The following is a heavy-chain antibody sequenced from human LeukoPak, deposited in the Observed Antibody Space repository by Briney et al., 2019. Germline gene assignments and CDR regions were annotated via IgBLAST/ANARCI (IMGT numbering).Heavy chain of an antibody. D-gene: IGHD3-3*01. V-gene: IGHV4-30-2*01. CDR1: GGSISSGGYS. Sequence: SETLSLTCAVSGGSISSGGYSWSWIRQPPGKGLEWIGYIYHSGSTYYNPSLKSRVTISVDRSKNQFSLKLSSVTAADTAVYYCARGVNYDFWSGYFAVAGHRFDPWGQGTLVTVSS. J-gene: IGHJ5*02. CDR2: IYHSGST. CDR3: ARGVNYDFWSGYFAVAGHRFDP.